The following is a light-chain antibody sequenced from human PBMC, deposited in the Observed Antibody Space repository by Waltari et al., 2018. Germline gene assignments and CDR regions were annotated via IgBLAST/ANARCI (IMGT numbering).Light chain of an antibody. CDR3: QQTFTVPPYT. CDR2: ITS. CDR1: RSIGNH. Sequence: DIQMTQSPTSLSASIGDRVTITCRASRSIGNHLNWYQQKSDKAPQLLIYITSNLASGVPSRFSGSGSGTDFALTITDLQADDLATYYCQQTFTVPPYTFGQGTKLEI. J-gene: IGKJ2*01. V-gene: IGKV1-39*01.